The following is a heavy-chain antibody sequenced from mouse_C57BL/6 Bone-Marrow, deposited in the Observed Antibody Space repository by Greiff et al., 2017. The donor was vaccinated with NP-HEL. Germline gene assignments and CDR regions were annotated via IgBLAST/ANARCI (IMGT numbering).Heavy chain of an antibody. D-gene: IGHD4-1*02. Sequence: VQLQQSGAELAKPGASVKLSCKASGYTFTSYWMDWAKQRPGQGLEWIGYINPSSGYTKYNQKFKDKATLTADKSSSTAYMQLSSLTYEDSAVYYCAGYKATTGARAMDYWGQGTSVTVSS. CDR3: AGYKATTGARAMDY. V-gene: IGHV1-7*01. J-gene: IGHJ4*01. CDR2: INPSSGYT. CDR1: GYTFTSYW.